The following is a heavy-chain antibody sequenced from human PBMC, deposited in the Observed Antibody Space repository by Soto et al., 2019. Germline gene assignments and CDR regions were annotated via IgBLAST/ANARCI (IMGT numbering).Heavy chain of an antibody. Sequence: GGSLRLSCAASGFTFSSYGMHWVRQAPGKGLEWVAVISYDGSNKYYADSVKGRFTISRDNSKNTLYLQMNSLRAEDTAVYYCAKDSQRYCSGGSCYSTDPWGQGTLVTVSS. CDR2: ISYDGSNK. CDR1: GFTFSSYG. CDR3: AKDSQRYCSGGSCYSTDP. D-gene: IGHD2-15*01. V-gene: IGHV3-30*18. J-gene: IGHJ5*02.